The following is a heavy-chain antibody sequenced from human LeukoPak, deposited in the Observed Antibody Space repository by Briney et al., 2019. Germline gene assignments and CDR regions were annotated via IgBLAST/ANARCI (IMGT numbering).Heavy chain of an antibody. CDR3: ARDSTLGDLDL. CDR1: GFSFSRYS. CDR2: ISGTSNTI. Sequence: GGSLRLSCAASGFSFSRYSVNWVRQAPGKGLEWIAYISGTSNTIYYADSVKGRFTISRDNAKNSLFLQMNILRAEDTAVYFCARDSTLGDLDLWGQGTMVTVSS. D-gene: IGHD1-26*01. V-gene: IGHV3-48*01. J-gene: IGHJ3*01.